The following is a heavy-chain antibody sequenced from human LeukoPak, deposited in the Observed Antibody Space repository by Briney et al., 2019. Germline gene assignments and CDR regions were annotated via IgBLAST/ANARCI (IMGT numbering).Heavy chain of an antibody. CDR2: ISSSRTYI. CDR1: GCTISSYS. J-gene: IGHJ3*02. CDR3: ARVGIVATGYAFDI. Sequence: GGSLRLSCAASGCTISSYSMNWVRQAPGKGLEWVSSISSSRTYIYYADSVKGRFTISRDNAKNSLYLQMNRLRVEDTAVYYCARVGIVATGYAFDIWGQGTMVTVSS. V-gene: IGHV3-21*01. D-gene: IGHD5-12*01.